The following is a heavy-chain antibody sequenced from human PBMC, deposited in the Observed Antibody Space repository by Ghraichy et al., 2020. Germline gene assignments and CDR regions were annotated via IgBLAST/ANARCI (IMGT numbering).Heavy chain of an antibody. CDR3: ARGGEGYSSSSGKRIDQAAAGTIDY. CDR1: GGSFSGYY. CDR2: INHSGST. V-gene: IGHV4-34*01. D-gene: IGHD6-13*01. Sequence: SETLSLTCAVYGGSFSGYYWSWIRQPPGKGLEWIGEINHSGSTNYNPSLKSRVTISVDTSKNQFSLKLSSVTAADTAVYYCARGGEGYSSSSGKRIDQAAAGTIDYWGQGTLVTVSS. J-gene: IGHJ4*02.